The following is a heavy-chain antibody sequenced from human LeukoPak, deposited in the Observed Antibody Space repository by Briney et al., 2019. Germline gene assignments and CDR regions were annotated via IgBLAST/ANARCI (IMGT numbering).Heavy chain of an antibody. CDR2: IHTSGST. V-gene: IGHV4-4*07. CDR1: GGSISNYH. Sequence: SETLSLTCTVSGGSISNYHWSWIRQPAGKGLEWIGQIHTSGSTNYNPPLKSRVTMSIDTPENQLSLTIRSVTAADTAVYYCARRDIGSVWSFDYGGQGTLVTVS. J-gene: IGHJ4*02. D-gene: IGHD6-19*01. CDR3: ARRDIGSVWSFDY.